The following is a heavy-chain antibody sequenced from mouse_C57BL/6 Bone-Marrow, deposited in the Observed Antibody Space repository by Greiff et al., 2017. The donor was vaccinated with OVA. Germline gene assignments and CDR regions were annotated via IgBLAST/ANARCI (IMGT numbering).Heavy chain of an antibody. CDR2: IDPSDSYT. CDR3: AIYYYGSSPAWFAY. Sequence: QVQLKQPGAELVMPGASVKLSCKASGYTFTSYWMHWVKQRPGQGLEWIGEIDPSDSYTNYNQKFKGKSTLTVDKSSSTAYMQLSSLTSEDSAVYYCAIYYYGSSPAWFAYWGQGTLVTVSA. CDR1: GYTFTSYW. J-gene: IGHJ3*01. V-gene: IGHV1-69*01. D-gene: IGHD1-1*01.